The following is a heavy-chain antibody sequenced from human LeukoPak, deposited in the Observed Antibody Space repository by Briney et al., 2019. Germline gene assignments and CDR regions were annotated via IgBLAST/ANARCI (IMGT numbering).Heavy chain of an antibody. CDR2: IYWDDDK. D-gene: IGHD3-10*01. J-gene: IGHJ3*02. V-gene: IGHV2-5*02. Sequence: SGPTLLKPTQTLTLTCTFSGFSLSTSGVGVGWIRQPPGKALEWLSFIYWDDDKRYSPSLESRLTITKDTFKNQVVLTMTNMDPVDTATYYCAHSEDYYGSVDAFDIWGQGTMVTVSS. CDR1: GFSLSTSGVG. CDR3: AHSEDYYGSVDAFDI.